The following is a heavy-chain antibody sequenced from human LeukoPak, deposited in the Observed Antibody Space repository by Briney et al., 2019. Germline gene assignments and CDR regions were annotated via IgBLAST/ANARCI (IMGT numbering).Heavy chain of an antibody. CDR1: GGSISSFY. V-gene: IGHV4-59*08. CDR3: ARHPFATPFDH. D-gene: IGHD2-15*01. J-gene: IGHJ4*02. CDR2: VFYTGDT. Sequence: SETLSLTCAVSGGSISSFYWSWIRQPPGKGLEWIGYVFYTGDTNSNPSLKSRVTMSLDTSKNQLSLRLTSVTAADTAVSYCARHPFATPFDHWGRGTLVTVSS.